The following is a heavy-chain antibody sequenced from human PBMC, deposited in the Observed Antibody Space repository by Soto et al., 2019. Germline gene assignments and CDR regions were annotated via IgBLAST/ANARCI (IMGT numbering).Heavy chain of an antibody. CDR2: ISSSSSTI. V-gene: IGHV3-48*01. CDR3: ARDIAGDYIWGSDRYNFDY. J-gene: IGHJ4*02. D-gene: IGHD3-16*02. CDR1: GFTFSSYS. Sequence: EVQLVESGGGLVQPGGSLRLSCAPSGFTFSSYSMNWVRQAPGKGLEWVSYISSSSSTIYYADSVRGRFTISRDNSKNILYLQMNSLRAEDTAVYYCARDIAGDYIWGSDRYNFDYWGQGTLVTVSS.